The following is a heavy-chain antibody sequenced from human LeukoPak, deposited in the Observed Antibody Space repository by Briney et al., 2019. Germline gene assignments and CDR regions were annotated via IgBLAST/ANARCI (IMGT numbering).Heavy chain of an antibody. Sequence: PGGSLRLSCAVSGLRFIDAWVDWVRQAPGKGLEWFGRIKSKAAGGTPDYSTPVKGRFTISRDDSKNTAYLEMNSLKTEDTGVYYCAWIASSVLTNNNYFYMAVWGKGTMVTVSS. J-gene: IGHJ6*03. CDR1: GLRFIDAW. V-gene: IGHV3-15*01. CDR3: AWIASSVLTNNNYFYMAV. D-gene: IGHD1/OR15-1a*01. CDR2: IKSKAAGGTP.